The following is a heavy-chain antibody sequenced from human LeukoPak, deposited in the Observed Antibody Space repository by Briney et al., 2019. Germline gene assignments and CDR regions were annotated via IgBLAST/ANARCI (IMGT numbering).Heavy chain of an antibody. CDR2: FDPEDGET. D-gene: IGHD3-3*01. CDR3: APLGGWRDFWSGYYSGNWFDP. V-gene: IGHV1-24*01. J-gene: IGHJ5*02. CDR1: GYTLTELS. Sequence: ASVKVSCKVSGYTLTELSMHWVRQAPGKGLEWMGGFDPEDGETIYAQKFQGRVTMTEDTSTDTAYMELSSLRSEDTAVYYCAPLGGWRDFWSGYYSGNWFDPWGQGTLVTVSS.